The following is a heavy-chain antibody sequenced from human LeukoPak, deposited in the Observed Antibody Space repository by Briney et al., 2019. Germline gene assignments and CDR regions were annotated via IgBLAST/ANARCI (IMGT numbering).Heavy chain of an antibody. Sequence: SETLSLTCAVYGGSFSGYYWSWIRQPPGKGLEWIGEINRSGSTNYNPSLKSRVTISVGTSQNQFSLKLSSVTAADTAVYYCARGPFSLSDSSGYWGNFDPWGQGTLVTVSS. CDR3: ARGPFSLSDSSGYWGNFDP. CDR2: INRSGST. D-gene: IGHD3-22*01. J-gene: IGHJ5*02. CDR1: GGSFSGYY. V-gene: IGHV4-34*01.